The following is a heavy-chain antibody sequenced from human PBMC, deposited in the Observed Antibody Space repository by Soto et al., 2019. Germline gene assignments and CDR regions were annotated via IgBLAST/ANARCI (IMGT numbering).Heavy chain of an antibody. D-gene: IGHD3-3*01. J-gene: IGHJ4*02. CDR2: IIPIFGTA. Sequence: QVQLVQSGAEVKKPGSSVKVSCKASGGTFSSYAISWVRQAPGQGLEWMGGIIPIFGTANYAQKFQGRVTIAADESKSTAYMELSSLRSEDTAVYYCAHYYDFWSGYYNGFDYWGQGTLVTVSS. CDR1: GGTFSSYA. V-gene: IGHV1-69*01. CDR3: AHYYDFWSGYYNGFDY.